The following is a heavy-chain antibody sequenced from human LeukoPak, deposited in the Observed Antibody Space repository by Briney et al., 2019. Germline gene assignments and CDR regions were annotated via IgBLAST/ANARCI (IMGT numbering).Heavy chain of an antibody. V-gene: IGHV4-59*01. Sequence: SETLSLTCTVSGGSISSYYWTWIRQPPGKGLEWIGYIQYSGSTNYNPSLKSRVTISVDTSKNQFSLKLSSVTAADTAVYYCARVSWFPGTSYYYMDVWGKGTTVTVSS. J-gene: IGHJ6*03. CDR1: GGSISSYY. CDR2: IQYSGST. CDR3: ARVSWFPGTSYYYMDV. D-gene: IGHD1-1*01.